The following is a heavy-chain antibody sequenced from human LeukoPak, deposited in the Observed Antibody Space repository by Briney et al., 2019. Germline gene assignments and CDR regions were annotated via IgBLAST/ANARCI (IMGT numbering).Heavy chain of an antibody. CDR2: IIPIFGTA. J-gene: IGHJ4*02. CDR3: ARDLQGDGSNDY. D-gene: IGHD5-24*01. Sequence: GASVKVSCKASGGTFSSYAIRWVRQAPGQGLEWMGGIIPIFGTANYAQKFQGRVTITADESTSTAYMELSSLRSEDTAVYYCARDLQGDGSNDYWGQGTLVTVSS. V-gene: IGHV1-69*13. CDR1: GGTFSSYA.